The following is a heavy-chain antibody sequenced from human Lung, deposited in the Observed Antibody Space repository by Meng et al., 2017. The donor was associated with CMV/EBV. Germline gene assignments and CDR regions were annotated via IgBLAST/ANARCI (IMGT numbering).Heavy chain of an antibody. CDR1: GLSTYG. V-gene: IGHV3-30*02. D-gene: IGHD1-1*01. CDR3: AKDGKSGGYFDY. J-gene: IGHJ4*02. CDR2: IWFDGSSK. Sequence: QGPLVDSGGGVGQPGGSLRLSCGASGLSTYGMHWVRQVPGKGLEWVAFIWFDGSSKYYADSVKGRFSISRDNSKNTLYLQMNSLRPEDTGVYYCAKDGKSGGYFDYWGQGTLVTVSS.